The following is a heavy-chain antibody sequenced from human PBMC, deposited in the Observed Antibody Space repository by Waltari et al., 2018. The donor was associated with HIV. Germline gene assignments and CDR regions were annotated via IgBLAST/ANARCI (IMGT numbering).Heavy chain of an antibody. D-gene: IGHD2-15*01. CDR1: GFTFNNAW. V-gene: IGHV3-15*01. Sequence: VQLVESGGGLVKPGGSLRLSCAASGFTFNNAWMSWGRQAPGKGLECVGRSKSKTYGGTTEYAAPVKGRFTISRDDSKNTLYLQMNSLKTEDTAVYYCSTTPARGDHWGQGTLVTVSS. CDR2: SKSKTYGGTT. CDR3: STTPARGDH. J-gene: IGHJ4*02.